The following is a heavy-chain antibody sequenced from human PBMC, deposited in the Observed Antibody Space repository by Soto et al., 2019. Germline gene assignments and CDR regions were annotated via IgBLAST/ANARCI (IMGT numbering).Heavy chain of an antibody. V-gene: IGHV3-23*01. Sequence: GGSLRLSCAASGFTFSSYAMSWVRQAPGKGLEWVSAISGSGGSTYYADSVKGRFTISRDNSKNTLYLQMNSLRAEDTAVYYCAKPPKGAYYYYMDVWGKGTTVTVSS. CDR2: ISGSGGST. D-gene: IGHD1-26*01. CDR3: AKPPKGAYYYYMDV. CDR1: GFTFSSYA. J-gene: IGHJ6*03.